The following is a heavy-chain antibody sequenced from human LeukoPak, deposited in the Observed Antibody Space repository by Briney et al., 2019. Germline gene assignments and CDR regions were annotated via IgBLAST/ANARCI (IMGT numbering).Heavy chain of an antibody. V-gene: IGHV3-7*04. J-gene: IGHJ4*02. D-gene: IGHD3-10*01. CDR1: GFTFSSYG. CDR2: LNQDGTEK. CDR3: ARDPTYYYGWDY. Sequence: GGSLRLSCAASGFTFSSYGMSWVRQAPGKGPEWVANLNQDGTEKFYVDSVKGRFTISRDNAKNSLYLQMNSLRGEDTAVYYCARDPTYYYGWDYWGQGTLVTVSS.